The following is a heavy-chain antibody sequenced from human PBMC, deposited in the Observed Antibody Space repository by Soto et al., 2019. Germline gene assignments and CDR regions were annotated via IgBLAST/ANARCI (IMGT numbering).Heavy chain of an antibody. J-gene: IGHJ3*01. CDR2: INAGNGNT. CDR3: AREKADNVLMVYAD. V-gene: IGHV1-3*01. Sequence: VASVKVSCKASGYAFTSYAMHWVRQAPGQRLEWMGWINAGNGNTKYSQKFQGRVTITRDTSASTAYMELSSLRSEDTAVYYCAREKADNVLMVYADWGQGTMVTVSS. D-gene: IGHD2-8*01. CDR1: GYAFTSYA.